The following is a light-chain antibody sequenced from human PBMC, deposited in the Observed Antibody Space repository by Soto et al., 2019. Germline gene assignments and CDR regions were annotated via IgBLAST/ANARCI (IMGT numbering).Light chain of an antibody. CDR3: CSYAGSSTYV. CDR1: SSDVGSYNL. V-gene: IGLV2-23*02. J-gene: IGLJ1*01. Sequence: QSALTQPASVSGSPGQSITNSCTGTSSDVGSYNLVSWFQQHPGKAPKLMIYEVSKRPSGVSNRFSGSKSGNTASLTISGLQAEDEADYYCCSYAGSSTYVFGTGTTSPS. CDR2: EVS.